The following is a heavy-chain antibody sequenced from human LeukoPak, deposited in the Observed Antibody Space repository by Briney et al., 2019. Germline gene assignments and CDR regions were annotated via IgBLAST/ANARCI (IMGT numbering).Heavy chain of an antibody. V-gene: IGHV4-59*01. Sequence: SETLSLTCTVSGGSISSNFRNWIRQPPGKGLEWIGHMYYSENTDYNPSLKSRVTISVDTSKNQFSLNLRSVTAADTAVYYCARAREYSSPSWRAYYFDYWGQGTLVTVSS. CDR1: GGSISSNF. J-gene: IGHJ4*02. D-gene: IGHD6-6*01. CDR2: MYYSENT. CDR3: ARAREYSSPSWRAYYFDY.